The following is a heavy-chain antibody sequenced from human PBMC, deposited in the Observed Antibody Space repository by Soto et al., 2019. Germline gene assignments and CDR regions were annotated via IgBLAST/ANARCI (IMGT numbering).Heavy chain of an antibody. CDR1: GFTFSIYA. J-gene: IGHJ1*01. CDR3: AKDLASNGSGSHQGSY. CDR2: ISDSGGRT. Sequence: SLRLSCVASGFTFSIYAMGWVRQAPGKGLEWVSVISDSGGRTEYADSVKGRFTISRDNSKNTLSLQMNSLRAEDTAVYYCAKDLASNGSGSHQGSYWGQGTLVTVYS. V-gene: IGHV3-23*01. D-gene: IGHD3-10*01.